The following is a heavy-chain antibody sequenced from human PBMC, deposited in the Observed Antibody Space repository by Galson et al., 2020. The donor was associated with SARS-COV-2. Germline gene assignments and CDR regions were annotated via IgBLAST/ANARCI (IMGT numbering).Heavy chain of an antibody. CDR1: GFTFSTFG. J-gene: IGHJ6*02. CDR3: AKSYSGSGSYRSNSYYYGMDV. CDR2: ISGSGGTT. Sequence: GGSLRLSCAVSGFTFSTFGMSWVRQAPGKGLEWVSSISGSGGTTHYADSVKGRFTISRDNSKNTLYLQMNSLRAGDTAVYYCAKSYSGSGSYRSNSYYYGMDVWGQGTAVTVSS. D-gene: IGHD3-10*01. V-gene: IGHV3-23*01.